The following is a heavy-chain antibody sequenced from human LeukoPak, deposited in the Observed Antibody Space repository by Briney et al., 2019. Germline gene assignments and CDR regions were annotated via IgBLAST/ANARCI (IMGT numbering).Heavy chain of an antibody. CDR2: IDPSDSYT. CDR3: ARLSRQQYAFDI. J-gene: IGHJ3*02. D-gene: IGHD5-24*01. CDR1: GYSFTSYW. Sequence: GESLKISCEGSGYSFTSYWITWVRRMPGKGLEWMGRIDPSDSYTDYSPSFQGHVTMSADKSISTAYLQWSSLKASDTAIYYCARLSRQQYAFDIWGQGTMLTVSS. V-gene: IGHV5-10-1*01.